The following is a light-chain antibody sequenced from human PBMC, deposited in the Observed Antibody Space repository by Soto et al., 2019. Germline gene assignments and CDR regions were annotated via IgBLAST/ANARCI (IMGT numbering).Light chain of an antibody. J-gene: IGLJ1*01. Sequence: QSALTQPASVSGSPGQSITISCSGTRSDIGSYNYVAWYQQFAGKTPKILIYGVSNRPSGVSSRFSGSKSGNTASLTISGLQAEDEADYYCISYTGSSTSYVFGSGTKLTVL. CDR3: ISYTGSSTSYV. V-gene: IGLV2-14*01. CDR2: GVS. CDR1: RSDIGSYNY.